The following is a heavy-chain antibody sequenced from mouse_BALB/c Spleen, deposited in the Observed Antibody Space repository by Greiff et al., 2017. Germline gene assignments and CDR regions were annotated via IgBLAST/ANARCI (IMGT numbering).Heavy chain of an antibody. Sequence: EVQLVETGGGLVQPKGSLKLSCAASGFTFNTNAMNWVRQAPGKGLEWVARIRSKSNNYATYYADSVKDRFTISRDDSQSMLYLQMNNLKTEDTAMYYCVRGYDVTFTYWGQGTLVTVSA. CDR1: GFTFNTNA. CDR3: VRGYDVTFTY. CDR2: IRSKSNNYAT. V-gene: IGHV10S3*01. D-gene: IGHD2-14*01. J-gene: IGHJ3*01.